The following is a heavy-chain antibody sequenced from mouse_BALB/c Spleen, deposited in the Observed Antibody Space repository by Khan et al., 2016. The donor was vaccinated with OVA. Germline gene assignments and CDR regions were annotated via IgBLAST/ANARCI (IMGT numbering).Heavy chain of an antibody. J-gene: IGHJ4*01. CDR2: IYPGDDST. V-gene: IGHV1S56*01. CDR3: ARDGLRGVAMDY. Sequence: QVQLKESGPELVKPGASVKISCKASGYTFTAYDINWVRQRPGQGLEWIGWIYPGDDSTEYNENFRGKATLTADKSSNTAYMQLSSLTSEKSVVYFCARDGLRGVAMDYWGQGTSVSVSS. D-gene: IGHD2-4*01. CDR1: GYTFTAYD.